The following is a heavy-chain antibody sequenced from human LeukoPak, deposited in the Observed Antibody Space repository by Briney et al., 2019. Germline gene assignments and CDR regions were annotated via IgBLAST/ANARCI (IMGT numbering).Heavy chain of an antibody. CDR2: IYYSGST. CDR1: GGSFSGYY. CDR3: ARYIVSYPHDAFDI. Sequence: SETLSLTCAVYGGSFSGYYWSWIRQPPGKGLEWIGYIYYSGSTSYNPSLKSRVTISVDTSKKQFSLKLSSVTAADTAFYYCARYIVSYPHDAFDIWGQGTMVTVSS. J-gene: IGHJ3*02. D-gene: IGHD1-26*01. V-gene: IGHV4-59*01.